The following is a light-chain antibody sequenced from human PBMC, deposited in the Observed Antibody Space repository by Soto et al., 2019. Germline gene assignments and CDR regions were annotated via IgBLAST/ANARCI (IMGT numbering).Light chain of an antibody. Sequence: EIVLTQSPGTLSLSPGERATLSCRASQSVTSSFLAWYLQRPGRAPRLLIYGASTRATDIPDRFSGSGSGTDFTLTISRLEPEDFAVYYCQHYGSSPLSFGGGTKV. J-gene: IGKJ4*01. CDR3: QHYGSSPLS. CDR1: QSVTSSF. CDR2: GAS. V-gene: IGKV3-20*01.